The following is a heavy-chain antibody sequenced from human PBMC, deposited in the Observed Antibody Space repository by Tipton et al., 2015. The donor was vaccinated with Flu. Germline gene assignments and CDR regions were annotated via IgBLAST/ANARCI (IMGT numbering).Heavy chain of an antibody. J-gene: IGHJ4*02. Sequence: TLSLTCAVSGDSISSDFYWAWIRQFPGKGLEWIGTVSRTGSTIYNPSLKSRVTISLDTSKNQFSLRLSSVTAADTAVYFCARDTDASYTPYWGQGTLVTVSS. CDR1: GDSISSDFY. D-gene: IGHD3-10*01. V-gene: IGHV4-38-2*02. CDR2: VSRTGST. CDR3: ARDTDASYTPY.